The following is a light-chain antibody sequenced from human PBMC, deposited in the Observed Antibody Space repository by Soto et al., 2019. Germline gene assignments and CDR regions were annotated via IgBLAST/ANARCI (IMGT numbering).Light chain of an antibody. J-gene: IGKJ5*01. CDR1: QSVGSN. CDR2: GAS. CDR3: QQYNNWPIT. Sequence: EIVMTQSRATLSVSPGERATLSCRASQSVGSNLAWYQQKPGQAPRLLIYGASTRATGVPARFSGSGSETEFTLSISSLQSEDFAVYYCQQYNNWPITFGQGTRLEIK. V-gene: IGKV3D-15*01.